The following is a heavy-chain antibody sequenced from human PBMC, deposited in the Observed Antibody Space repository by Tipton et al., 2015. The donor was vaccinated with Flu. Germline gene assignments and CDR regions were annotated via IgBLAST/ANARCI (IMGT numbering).Heavy chain of an antibody. V-gene: IGHV4-61*02. CDR3: ARFSVRGESDY. CDR2: IYSSGST. J-gene: IGHJ4*02. Sequence: TLSLTCTVSGGSVSSGSYFWSWIRQPAGKGLEWIGRIYSSGSTNYNPSLKSRVTMSVDTSKNQFSLKMSSVTAADTAVYYCARFSVRGESDYWGQGTLVTVSS. D-gene: IGHD3-10*01. CDR1: GGSVSSGSYF.